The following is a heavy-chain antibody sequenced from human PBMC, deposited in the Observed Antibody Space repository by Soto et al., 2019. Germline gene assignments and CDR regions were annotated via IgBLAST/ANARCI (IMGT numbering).Heavy chain of an antibody. CDR1: GYSFISYW. Sequence: EVQLVQSGAEVKKPGESLRISCKGSGYSFISYWIGWVRQMPGKGLEWMGTIYPGDSDTRYSPSFQGQVTISADKSITTAYLQWSSLKASDTAMYYCAREVAGQRVYFQHWGQGTLVTVSS. J-gene: IGHJ1*01. CDR2: IYPGDSDT. CDR3: AREVAGQRVYFQH. V-gene: IGHV5-51*03. D-gene: IGHD6-19*01.